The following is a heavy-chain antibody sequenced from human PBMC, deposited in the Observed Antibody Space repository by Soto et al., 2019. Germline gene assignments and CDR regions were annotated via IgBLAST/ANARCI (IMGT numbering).Heavy chain of an antibody. CDR2: IGTAGDT. CDR3: ARGRLRSYYYYGMDV. CDR1: GFTFSSYD. V-gene: IGHV3-13*04. D-gene: IGHD4-17*01. Sequence: PGGSLRLSCAASGFTFSSYDMHWVRQATGKGLEWVSAIGTAGDTYYPGSVKGRFTISRENAKNSLYLQMNSLRAGDTAVYYCARGRLRSYYYYGMDVWGQGTTVTVSS. J-gene: IGHJ6*02.